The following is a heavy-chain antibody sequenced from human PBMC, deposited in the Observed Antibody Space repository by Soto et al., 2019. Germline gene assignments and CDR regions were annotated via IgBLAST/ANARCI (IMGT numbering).Heavy chain of an antibody. CDR2: INTNSGGT. Sequence: GASVKVSCKASGYTFTGYYMHWVRQAPGQGLEWMGWINTNSGGTKYAQKFQGRITMTRDTSRSTVYMELSSLRSDDTAIYYCARSSGGNFGIIIEGSNWFDPWGQGTLVTVSS. D-gene: IGHD3-3*01. CDR3: ARSSGGNFGIIIEGSNWFDP. J-gene: IGHJ5*02. CDR1: GYTFTGYY. V-gene: IGHV1-2*02.